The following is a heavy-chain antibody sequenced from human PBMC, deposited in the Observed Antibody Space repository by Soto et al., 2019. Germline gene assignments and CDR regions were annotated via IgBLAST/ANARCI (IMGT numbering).Heavy chain of an antibody. CDR3: ARERTYFGDY. V-gene: IGHV1-8*02. CDR2: MNPNSGNT. D-gene: IGHD3-9*01. Sequence: ASVKVSCKASGYIFTSYGISWVRQAPGQGLEWMGWMNPNSGNTGYAQKFQGRVTMTRNTSISTAYMELSSLRSEDTAVYYCARERTYFGDYWGQGTLVTVSS. J-gene: IGHJ4*02. CDR1: GYIFTSYG.